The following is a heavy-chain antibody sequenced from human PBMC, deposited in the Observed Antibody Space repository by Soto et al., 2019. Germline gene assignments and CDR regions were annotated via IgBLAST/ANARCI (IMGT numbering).Heavy chain of an antibody. V-gene: IGHV3-21*01. J-gene: IGHJ4*02. CDR1: GFTFSSYS. CDR2: ISSSSSYI. D-gene: IGHD3-9*01. CDR3: ARFTYYDILTGRDLDY. Sequence: GGSLRLSCAASGFTFSSYSMNWVRQAPGKGLEWVSSISSSSSYIYYADSVKGRFTISRDNAKNSLYLQMNSLRAEDTAVYYCARFTYYDILTGRDLDYWGQGTLVTVSS.